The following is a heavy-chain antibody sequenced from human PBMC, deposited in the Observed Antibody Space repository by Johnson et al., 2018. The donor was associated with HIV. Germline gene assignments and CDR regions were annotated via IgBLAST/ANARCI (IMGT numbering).Heavy chain of an antibody. V-gene: IGHV3-30*04. CDR3: ARVGDSSASLGAFDI. Sequence: HVQLVESGGGVVQPGRSLRLSCAASGFTFSSYAMHWVRQAPGKGLEWVAVISYDGSNKYYADSVKGRFTISRDNSKNTLYLQMNSLRAEDTAVYYCARVGDSSASLGAFDICGQGTMVTVSS. CDR1: GFTFSSYA. D-gene: IGHD6-6*01. CDR2: ISYDGSNK. J-gene: IGHJ3*02.